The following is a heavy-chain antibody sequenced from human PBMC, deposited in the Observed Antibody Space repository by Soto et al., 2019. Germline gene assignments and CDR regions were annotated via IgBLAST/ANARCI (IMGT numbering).Heavy chain of an antibody. V-gene: IGHV3-66*01. J-gene: IGHJ3*02. D-gene: IGHD3-10*01. CDR1: ELIVSDNY. CDR2: IYSGGNT. CDR3: VRADISMGRGDSLDI. Sequence: EVQLVESGGGLVQPGGSLRLSCAASELIVSDNYMTWVRQAPGKGLEWLSVIYSGGNTYYADSVKGRFTISRDNSKNTLYLRMNTVRAEDTAVYYFVRADISMGRGDSLDIWGQGTMVTVSS.